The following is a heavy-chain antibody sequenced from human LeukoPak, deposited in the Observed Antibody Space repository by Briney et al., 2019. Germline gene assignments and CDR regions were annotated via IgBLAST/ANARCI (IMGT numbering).Heavy chain of an antibody. CDR2: IRYHGSDK. J-gene: IGHJ4*02. CDR3: ANAPYGDWSFDF. CDR1: GLTFSSYG. Sequence: GGSLRLSCAASGLTFSSYGMHWVRQAPGKGLELVAFIRYHGSDKYYADPVKGRFTISRDNSKNTLYLQMDSLRAEDTAVYYCANAPYGDWSFDFWGQGTLVTVSS. V-gene: IGHV3-30*02. D-gene: IGHD4-17*01.